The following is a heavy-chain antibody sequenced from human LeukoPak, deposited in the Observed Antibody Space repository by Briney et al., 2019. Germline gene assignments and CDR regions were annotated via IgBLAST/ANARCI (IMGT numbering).Heavy chain of an antibody. V-gene: IGHV4-30-2*01. CDR1: GGSISSGGYY. Sequence: SQTLSLTCTVSGGSISSGGYYWSWIRQHPGKGLEWIGYIYHSGSTYYNPSLKSRVTISVDRSKNQFSLKLSSVTAADTAVYYCATLGPDAFDIWGQGTMVTVSS. CDR3: ATLGPDAFDI. CDR2: IYHSGST. J-gene: IGHJ3*02.